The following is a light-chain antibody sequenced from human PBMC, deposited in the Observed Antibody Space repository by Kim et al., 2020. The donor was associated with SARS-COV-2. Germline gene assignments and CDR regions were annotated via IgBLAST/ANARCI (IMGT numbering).Light chain of an antibody. V-gene: IGKV3-20*01. Sequence: PGDSATLSCRASQSVTSTYVAWYQQKPGPAPRLLIYGTSTRAAGIPGRFSGSGSGTEYTLTINRLEPEDFAIYYCQQFGSSRTWTFGQGTKVEIK. CDR3: QQFGSSRTWT. CDR2: GTS. J-gene: IGKJ1*01. CDR1: QSVTSTY.